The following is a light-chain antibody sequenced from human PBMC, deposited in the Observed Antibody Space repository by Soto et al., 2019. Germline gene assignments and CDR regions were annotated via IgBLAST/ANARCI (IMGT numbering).Light chain of an antibody. CDR2: GAS. CDR1: QSIRSY. Sequence: DIQLTQPPSSLSASVGDRVTITCRAGQSIRSYLNGYQHKPGKAPNLLIYGASSLQSGVPSRFSGSGSGTDFTLTISSLQPEDFATYYYQQSYSSPQVTFGGGTKVDIK. CDR3: QQSYSSPQVT. V-gene: IGKV1-39*01. J-gene: IGKJ4*01.